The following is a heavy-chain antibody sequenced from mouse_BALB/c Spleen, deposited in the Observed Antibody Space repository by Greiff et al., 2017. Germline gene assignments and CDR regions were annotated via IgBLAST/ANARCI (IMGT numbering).Heavy chain of an antibody. CDR1: GYTFTSYY. J-gene: IGHJ4*01. CDR2: IYPGNVNT. V-gene: IGHV1S56*01. Sequence: QVQLQQSGPELVKPGASVRISCKASGYTFTSYYIHWVKQRPGQGLEWIGWIYPGNVNTKYNEKFKGKATLTADKSSSTAYMQLSSLTSEDSAVYFCARGALAMDYWGQGTSVTVSS. CDR3: ARGALAMDY.